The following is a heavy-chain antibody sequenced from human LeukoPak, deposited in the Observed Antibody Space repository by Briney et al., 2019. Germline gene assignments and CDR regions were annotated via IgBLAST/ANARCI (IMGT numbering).Heavy chain of an antibody. V-gene: IGHV4-59*12. Sequence: SETLSLTCTVSGGSISSYYWSWIRQPPGKGLEWIGYIYYSGSTNYNPSLKSRVTMSVDTSKNQFSLKLSSVTAADTAVYYCARENSSGWRGGGFDYWGQGTLVTVSS. CDR2: IYYSGST. CDR3: ARENSSGWRGGGFDY. D-gene: IGHD6-19*01. CDR1: GGSISSYY. J-gene: IGHJ4*02.